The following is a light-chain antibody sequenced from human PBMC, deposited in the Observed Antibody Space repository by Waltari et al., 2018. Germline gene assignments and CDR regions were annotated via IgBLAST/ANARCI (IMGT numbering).Light chain of an antibody. V-gene: IGKV3-11*01. CDR1: QSVSTY. CDR3: QQRTNWPPEFT. J-gene: IGKJ3*01. CDR2: DAS. Sequence: EIVLTQSPATLSLSPGERATLSCRASQSVSTYLAWYQQRPGQAPRLLIYDASHRATDIPARFSGTGSGTDFTLTSSSLEPEDVAVYYCQQRTNWPPEFTFGPGTKVDIK.